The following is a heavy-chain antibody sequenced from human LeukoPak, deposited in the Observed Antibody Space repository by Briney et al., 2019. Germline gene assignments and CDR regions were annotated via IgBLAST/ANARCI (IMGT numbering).Heavy chain of an antibody. CDR1: GFTFSSYS. V-gene: IGHV3-21*01. CDR2: ISSSSSYI. CDR3: ARAGDYYGSGSYYKPFDY. D-gene: IGHD3-10*01. J-gene: IGHJ4*02. Sequence: GGSLRLSCAASGFTFSSYSMNWVRHAPGKGLERVSSISSSSSYIYYADSVKGRFTISRDNAKNSLYLQMNSLRAEDTAVYYCARAGDYYGSGSYYKPFDYWGQGTLVTVSS.